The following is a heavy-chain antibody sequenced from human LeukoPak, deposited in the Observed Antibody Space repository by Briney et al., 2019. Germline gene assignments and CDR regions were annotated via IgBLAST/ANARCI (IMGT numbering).Heavy chain of an antibody. Sequence: SETLSLTCTVSGGSISSSSYYWGWIRQPPGKGLEWIGSIYYSGSTYYNPSLKSRVTISVDTSKNQFSLKLSSVTAADTAVYYCARAGGTYHDFWSGYYSHDAFDIWGQGTMVTVSS. CDR3: ARAGGTYHDFWSGYYSHDAFDI. CDR2: IYYSGST. J-gene: IGHJ3*02. D-gene: IGHD3-3*01. CDR1: GGSISSSSYY. V-gene: IGHV4-39*07.